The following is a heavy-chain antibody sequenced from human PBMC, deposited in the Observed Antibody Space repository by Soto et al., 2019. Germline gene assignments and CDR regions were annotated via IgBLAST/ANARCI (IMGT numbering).Heavy chain of an antibody. V-gene: IGHV1-46*01. D-gene: IGHD3-3*01. CDR2: INPSGGST. J-gene: IGHJ5*02. CDR3: ASSTTIQNWFDP. Sequence: GASVKVSWKAAGYTFTSYYMHWVRQAPGQGLEWMGIINPSGGSTSYAQKFQGRVTMTRDTSTSTVYMELSSLRSEDTAVYYCASSTTIQNWFDPWGQGTLVTVSS. CDR1: GYTFTSYY.